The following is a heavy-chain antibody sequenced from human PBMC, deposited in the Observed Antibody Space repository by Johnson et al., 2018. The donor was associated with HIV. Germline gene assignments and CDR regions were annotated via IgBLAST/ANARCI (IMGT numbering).Heavy chain of an antibody. Sequence: VQLVESGGGLVQPGGSLRLSCKASGFTFSTYWMTWVRQVPGKGLEWVANIKEDGSEKYYVDSVKGRFTISRDNAKNSLYLQINSLRAEDTAVYYCARVNYDFWSGQGPFDIWGQGTMVTVSS. D-gene: IGHD3-3*01. J-gene: IGHJ3*02. CDR1: GFTFSTYW. CDR3: ARVNYDFWSGQGPFDI. CDR2: IKEDGSEK. V-gene: IGHV3-7*05.